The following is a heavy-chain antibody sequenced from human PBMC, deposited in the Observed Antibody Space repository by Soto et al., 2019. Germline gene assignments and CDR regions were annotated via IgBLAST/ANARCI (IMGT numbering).Heavy chain of an antibody. CDR3: ARDGCNSASCYDY. CDR1: GGSISSYY. CDR2: ISYSGST. Sequence: SETLSLTCTVSGGSISSYYWIWIRQPPGKGLEWIGYISYSGSTNYNPSLKSRVTMSVDTSKNQFSLKLTSVTAADTAVYYCARDGCNSASCYDYWGLGTLVTVSS. D-gene: IGHD2-2*01. J-gene: IGHJ4*02. V-gene: IGHV4-59*01.